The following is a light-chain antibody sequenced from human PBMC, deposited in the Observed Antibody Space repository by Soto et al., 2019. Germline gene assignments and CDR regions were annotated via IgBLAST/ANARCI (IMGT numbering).Light chain of an antibody. CDR1: QNIRSY. V-gene: IGKV1-39*01. CDR2: ATS. Sequence: DIQMTQSPSSLSASVGDRVTITCRASQNIRSYLNWYQQKPGKAPQLLIYATSSLQTGVPSRFSASCSGTDFSLVISDLQPEDSATYYCQQCYSARWTSGRGTKVEI. CDR3: QQCYSARWT. J-gene: IGKJ1*01.